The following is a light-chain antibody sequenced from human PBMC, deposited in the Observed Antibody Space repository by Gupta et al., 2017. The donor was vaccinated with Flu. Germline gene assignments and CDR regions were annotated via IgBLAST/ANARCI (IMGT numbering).Light chain of an antibody. CDR3: QSADSSGTSRV. Sequence: GQTARITCSGDALPNQYAYWYQQKPGQAPVLVIYKDSERPSGIPERFSGSSSGTTLTLTIXGXQAEDEXDYYCQSADSSGTSRVFGGGTKLTVL. V-gene: IGLV3-25*03. J-gene: IGLJ3*02. CDR2: KDS. CDR1: ALPNQY.